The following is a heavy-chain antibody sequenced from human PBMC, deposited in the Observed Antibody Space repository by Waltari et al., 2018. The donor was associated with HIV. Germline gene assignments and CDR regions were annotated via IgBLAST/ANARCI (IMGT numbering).Heavy chain of an antibody. V-gene: IGHV4-34*02. CDR1: TGSFSDYY. D-gene: IGHD3-10*01. CDR2: INQSGST. J-gene: IGHJ5*02. Sequence: QVQLQQWGAGLLKPSETLSLTCAVYTGSFSDYYWTWIRQPPGKGLECIGEINQSGSTNDNPALQRRLTVSVDTSKNQFSLKLSSVTAADTAVYYCAGRPLYDSGSYPGGWFDPWGQGTLVTVSS. CDR3: AGRPLYDSGSYPGGWFDP.